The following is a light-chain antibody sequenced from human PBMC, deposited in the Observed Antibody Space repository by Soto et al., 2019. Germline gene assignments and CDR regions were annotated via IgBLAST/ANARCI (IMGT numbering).Light chain of an antibody. V-gene: IGKV3-20*01. CDR2: GAS. Sequence: NVLTQSPGTLSLSPGDRATLSCRASQTVSTSFLAWYQQKPGQAPRLLIYGASNRATGIPDRFSGSGSGTDFTLTISRLEPGDFAVYYCQQYASSPALTFGGGTKVEIK. CDR1: QTVSTSF. J-gene: IGKJ4*01. CDR3: QQYASSPALT.